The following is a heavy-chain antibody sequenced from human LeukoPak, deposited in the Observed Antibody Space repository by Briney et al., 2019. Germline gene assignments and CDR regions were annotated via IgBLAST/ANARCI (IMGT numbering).Heavy chain of an antibody. D-gene: IGHD2/OR15-2a*01. CDR2: IIPIFGTA. CDR3: ARATRVLRDYYYYMDV. Sequence: ASVKVSCKASGGTFSSYAISWVRQAPGQGLEWMGGIIPIFGTANYAQKFQGRVTITADGSTSTAYMELSSLRSEDTAVYYCARATRVLRDYYYYMDVWGKGTTVTISS. CDR1: GGTFSSYA. V-gene: IGHV1-69*13. J-gene: IGHJ6*03.